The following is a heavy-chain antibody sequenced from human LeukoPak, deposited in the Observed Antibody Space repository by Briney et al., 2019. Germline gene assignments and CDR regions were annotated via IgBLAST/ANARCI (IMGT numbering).Heavy chain of an antibody. CDR3: AKGNMATINRRGDAFDI. D-gene: IGHD5-12*01. Sequence: GGSLRLSCAASGFTLSSYGMHWVRQAPGKGLEGVAVISYDGSNKYYADSVKGRFTISRDNSKNTLYLQMNSLRAEDTAVYYCAKGNMATINRRGDAFDIWGQGTMVTVSS. V-gene: IGHV3-30*18. J-gene: IGHJ3*02. CDR1: GFTLSSYG. CDR2: ISYDGSNK.